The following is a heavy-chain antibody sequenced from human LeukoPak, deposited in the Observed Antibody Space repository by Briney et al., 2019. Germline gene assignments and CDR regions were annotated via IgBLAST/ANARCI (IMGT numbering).Heavy chain of an antibody. CDR2: IYNSGRT. J-gene: IGHJ4*02. V-gene: IGHV4-30-2*01. CDR3: ARGPRTRPGGSYFSDY. D-gene: IGHD1-26*01. Sequence: SETLSLTCAVSGGSISSGGYSWSWIRQPPGKGLEWIGYIYNSGRTYYNTSLKSRVTISVDRSKNQFSLKLSSVTAADTAVYYCARGPRTRPGGSYFSDYWGQGTLVTVSS. CDR1: GGSISSGGYS.